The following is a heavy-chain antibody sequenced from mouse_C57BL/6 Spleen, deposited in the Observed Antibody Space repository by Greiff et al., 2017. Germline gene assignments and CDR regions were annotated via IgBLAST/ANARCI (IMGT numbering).Heavy chain of an antibody. CDR1: GYTFTGYW. CDR2: ILPGSGST. J-gene: IGHJ3*01. D-gene: IGHD1-1*01. CDR3: ARWGTTVVARGEGFAY. Sequence: QVQLQQSGAELMKPGASVKLSCKATGYTFTGYWIEWVKQRPGHGLEWIGEILPGSGSTNYNEKFKGKAPFTADTSSNTAYMQLSSLTTEDSAIYYCARWGTTVVARGEGFAYWGQGTLVTVSA. V-gene: IGHV1-9*01.